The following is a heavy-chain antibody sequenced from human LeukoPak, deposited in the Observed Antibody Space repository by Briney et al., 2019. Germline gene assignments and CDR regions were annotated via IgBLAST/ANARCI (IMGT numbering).Heavy chain of an antibody. D-gene: IGHD1-26*01. CDR2: IRSEDNRF. V-gene: IGHV3-30*02. Sequence: GGSLRLSCEASGFRFSDFGLHWVRQAPGKGLEWVAFIRSEDNRFYYLPSLRGRFTISRDNSKNTLFLQMSSMRHEDTALYYCARGAGTYYGTDTFDLWGQGTMVTVSS. J-gene: IGHJ3*01. CDR3: ARGAGTYYGTDTFDL. CDR1: GFRFSDFG.